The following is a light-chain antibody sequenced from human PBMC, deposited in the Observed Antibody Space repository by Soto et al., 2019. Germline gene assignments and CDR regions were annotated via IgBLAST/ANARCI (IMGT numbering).Light chain of an antibody. J-gene: IGLJ1*01. V-gene: IGLV2-8*01. Sequence: ALTQPPSASGSPGQSVTISCTGSSSDVGGYNYVSWYQQHPGKAPKLMIYEVSKRPSGVPDRFSGSKSGNTASLTASGLQAEDEADYYCNSYAGRNNVFGTGTKVTVL. CDR1: SSDVGGYNY. CDR3: NSYAGRNNV. CDR2: EVS.